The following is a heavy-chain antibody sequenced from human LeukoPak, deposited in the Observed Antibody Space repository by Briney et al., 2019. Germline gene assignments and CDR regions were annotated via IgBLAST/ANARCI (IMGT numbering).Heavy chain of an antibody. J-gene: IGHJ4*02. V-gene: IGHV3-7*03. Sequence: GGSLRLSCVASGFPFSSYWMTWVRQAPGKGLEWVANIKQDGSKKSYVDSVKGRFTISGDNAKNSLYLQMNSLRAEDTAVYYCARDRGSSSNELDPHFDYWGQGTLVTVSS. CDR3: ARDRGSSSNELDPHFDY. D-gene: IGHD6-6*01. CDR1: GFPFSSYW. CDR2: IKQDGSKK.